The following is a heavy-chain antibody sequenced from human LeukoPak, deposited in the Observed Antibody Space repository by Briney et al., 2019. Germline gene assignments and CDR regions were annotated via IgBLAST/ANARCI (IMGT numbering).Heavy chain of an antibody. CDR3: ASLRSRSSWTTFYFDY. J-gene: IGHJ4*02. CDR1: GGSISSSDSY. CDR2: IYYSGST. Sequence: KPSETLSLTCTVSGGSISSSDSYWGWIRQPPGKGLEWIGTIYYSGSTYYNPSLKSRVTISVDTSKNQFSLKLSSVTAADTAVYYCASLRSRSSWTTFYFDYWGQGTLVTVSS. V-gene: IGHV4-39*01. D-gene: IGHD6-13*01.